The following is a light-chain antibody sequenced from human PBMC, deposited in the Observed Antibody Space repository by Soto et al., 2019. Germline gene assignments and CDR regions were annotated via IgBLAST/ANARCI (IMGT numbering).Light chain of an antibody. CDR3: QHYNSYPLT. J-gene: IGKJ4*01. V-gene: IGKV1-5*01. CDR2: DAS. Sequence: DIQMTQSPSTLSASVGDRVTITCRASQNINSWLAWYQQKPGKAPKLLIYDASSLESGVPSRFSGSGSGTEFTLTISSLQPDDFATYYCQHYNSYPLTFGGGTKVEIK. CDR1: QNINSW.